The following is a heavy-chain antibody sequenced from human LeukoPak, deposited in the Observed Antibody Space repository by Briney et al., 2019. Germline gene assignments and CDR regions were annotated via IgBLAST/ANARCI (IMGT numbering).Heavy chain of an antibody. CDR2: DYYSGST. V-gene: IGHV4-59*08. D-gene: IGHD3-16*01. J-gene: IGHJ6*02. CDR3: ARHFTGPGTYTPYFGMDV. CDR1: GGSIRSYY. Sequence: SETLSLTCTVSGGSIRSYYCSWIRQPPGKGLEWVGYDYYSGSTSYNPSLKSRVTISVDASKNQFSLKLSSVTAADTAVYYCARHFTGPGTYTPYFGMDVWGQGTTVTVSS.